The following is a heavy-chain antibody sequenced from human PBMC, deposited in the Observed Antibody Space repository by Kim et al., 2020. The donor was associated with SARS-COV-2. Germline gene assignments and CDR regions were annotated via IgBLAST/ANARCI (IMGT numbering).Heavy chain of an antibody. D-gene: IGHD6-19*01. V-gene: IGHV1-3*01. CDR3: AREVFNSWVAGTIGDY. CDR2: INAGNGNT. Sequence: ASVKVSCKASGYTFTSYAMHWVRQAPGQRLEWMGWINAGNGNTKYSQKFQGRVTITRDTSASTAYMELSSLRSEDTAVYYCAREVFNSWVAGTIGDYWGQGTLVTVSS. J-gene: IGHJ4*02. CDR1: GYTFTSYA.